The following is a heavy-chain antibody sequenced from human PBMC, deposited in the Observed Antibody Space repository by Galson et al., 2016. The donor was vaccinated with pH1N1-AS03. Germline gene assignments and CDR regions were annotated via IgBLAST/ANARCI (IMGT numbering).Heavy chain of an antibody. CDR1: GYTFTSYD. CDR2: MNPNSGNT. V-gene: IGHV1-8*01. Sequence: SVKVSCKASGYTFTSYDINWVRQATGQGLEWMGWMNPNSGNTGYAQKFQGRVTMTRNTSISTAYMELSSLRSEDPAVYYCASRCSSTSCLYYYYGMDVWGQGTTVTVSS. D-gene: IGHD2-2*01. J-gene: IGHJ6*02. CDR3: ASRCSSTSCLYYYYGMDV.